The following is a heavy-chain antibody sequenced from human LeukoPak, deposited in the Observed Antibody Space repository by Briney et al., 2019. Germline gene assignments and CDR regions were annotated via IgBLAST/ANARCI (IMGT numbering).Heavy chain of an antibody. V-gene: IGHV3-48*01. CDR3: ARDPHSLDY. J-gene: IGHJ4*02. CDR2: IAYTGTI. CDR1: RFTFSSYS. Sequence: GGSLRLSCTASRFTFSSYSINWVPQAPGKGLEWVAYIAYTGTIHYADSVRGRFAISRDNAKSSLFLQLSSLRAEDTAVYYCARDPHSLDYWGQGTLVTVSS.